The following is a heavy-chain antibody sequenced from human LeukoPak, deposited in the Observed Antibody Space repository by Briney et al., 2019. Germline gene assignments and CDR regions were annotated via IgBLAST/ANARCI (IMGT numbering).Heavy chain of an antibody. Sequence: SQTLSLTCTVSGGSISSGGYYWSWIRQHPGKGLEWIGYIYYSGSTHYNPSLKSRVTISVDTSKNQFSLKLSSVTAADAAVYYCARDMTDWWFDPWGQGTLVTVSS. CDR3: ARDMTDWWFDP. V-gene: IGHV4-31*03. CDR1: GGSISSGGYY. CDR2: IYYSGST. J-gene: IGHJ5*02. D-gene: IGHD3-9*01.